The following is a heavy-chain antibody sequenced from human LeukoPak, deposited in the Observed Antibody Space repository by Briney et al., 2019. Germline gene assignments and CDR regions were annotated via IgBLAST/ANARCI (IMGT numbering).Heavy chain of an antibody. V-gene: IGHV3-23*01. CDR1: GFPFSSSA. J-gene: IGHJ4*02. D-gene: IGHD2-15*01. CDR3: AKENCSGGSCTPNWYNLDS. CDR2: ISGAGGTT. Sequence: GGSLRLSCAASGFPFSSSAMSWVRQAPGKGLEWVSVISGAGGTTKYADSVKGRFTISRDNSKNTLYLQLIGLRAEDTAVYYCAKENCSGGSCTPNWYNLDSWGQGTLVTVSS.